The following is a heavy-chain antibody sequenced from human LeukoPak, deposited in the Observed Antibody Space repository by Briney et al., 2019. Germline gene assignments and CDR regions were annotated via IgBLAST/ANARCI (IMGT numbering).Heavy chain of an antibody. D-gene: IGHD3-10*01. Sequence: SETLSLTCTVSGGSISSSRYYWAWIRQPPGKGLEWIGSVFYTGTTDYNPSLNSRVTISIDTSKNQFSLNLGSVTAADSAFYYCAKYGSGTYWGQGTLVPVSS. CDR1: GGSISSSRYY. CDR2: VFYTGTT. J-gene: IGHJ4*02. CDR3: AKYGSGTY. V-gene: IGHV4-39*01.